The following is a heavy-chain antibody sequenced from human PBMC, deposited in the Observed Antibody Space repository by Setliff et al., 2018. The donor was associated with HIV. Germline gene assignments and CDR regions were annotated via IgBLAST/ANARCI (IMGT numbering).Heavy chain of an antibody. CDR1: GGSFSAYY. V-gene: IGHV4-34*01. J-gene: IGHJ4*02. D-gene: IGHD2-2*02. Sequence: SETLSLTCAVYGGSFSAYYWSWIRQSPEMGLEWIAEISHTGSTKYNPSLGSRVTISLATSKNQFSLSLRSLSAADAAVYYCARDKRYRFPFDSWGQGTLVTVSS. CDR3: ARDKRYRFPFDS. CDR2: ISHTGST.